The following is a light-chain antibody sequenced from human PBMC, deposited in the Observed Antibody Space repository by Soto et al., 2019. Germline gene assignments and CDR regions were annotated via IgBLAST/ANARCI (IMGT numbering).Light chain of an antibody. Sequence: EIVLTQSPATLSLSPGERATLSCRASQSVGNYFAWYQQKPGRALRLLIDGASTRATGIPDRFSGSGSGTDFTLTISRLEPEDVAVYYCQQYEAVVTFGQGTKVDIK. J-gene: IGKJ1*01. V-gene: IGKV3-20*01. CDR1: QSVGNY. CDR3: QQYEAVVT. CDR2: GAS.